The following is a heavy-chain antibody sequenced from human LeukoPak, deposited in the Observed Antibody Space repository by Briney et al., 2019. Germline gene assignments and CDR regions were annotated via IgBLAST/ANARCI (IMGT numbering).Heavy chain of an antibody. D-gene: IGHD3-16*01. J-gene: IGHJ6*04. Sequence: GGSLRLSCAASGFTFSSYSMNWVRQAPGKGLEWVSSISSSSSYIYYADSMKGRFTISRDNAKNSLYLQMNSLRAEDTAVYYCARSGGTSTDYYYYYGTDVCGKGTTVTVSS. CDR3: ARSGGTSTDYYYYYGTDV. CDR1: GFTFSSYS. CDR2: ISSSSSYI. V-gene: IGHV3-21*01.